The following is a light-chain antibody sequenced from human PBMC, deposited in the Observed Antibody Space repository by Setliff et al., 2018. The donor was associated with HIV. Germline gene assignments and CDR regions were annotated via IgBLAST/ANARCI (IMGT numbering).Light chain of an antibody. CDR1: QSVSSN. CDR2: GAS. V-gene: IGKV3-15*01. CDR3: QQYNNWPPVT. Sequence: EIVKTQSPATLSVSPGERATLSCRASQSVSSNLAWYQQKPGQAPRLLIYGASTRGTGIPARFSGSGSGTEFTLTISSMQSEDFAIYYCQQYNNWPPVTFGQGTKVDIK. J-gene: IGKJ1*01.